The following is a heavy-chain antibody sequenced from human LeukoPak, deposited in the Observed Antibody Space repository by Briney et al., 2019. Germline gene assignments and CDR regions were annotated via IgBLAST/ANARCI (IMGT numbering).Heavy chain of an antibody. Sequence: ASVKVSCKASGYSFVFFGVSWVRQAPGQGLEWMGWIDSHNGDTKYAERLQGRVFMTTDTSTSTSYMELRSLRSDDTAVYYCARAVSGSLYGDFDFWGQGTLVTVSS. D-gene: IGHD1-26*01. CDR1: GYSFVFFG. J-gene: IGHJ4*02. CDR2: IDSHNGDT. CDR3: ARAVSGSLYGDFDF. V-gene: IGHV1-18*01.